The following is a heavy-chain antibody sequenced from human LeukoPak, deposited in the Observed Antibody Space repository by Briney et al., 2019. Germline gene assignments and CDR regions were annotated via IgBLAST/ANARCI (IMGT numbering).Heavy chain of an antibody. CDR2: IYHSGST. Sequence: PSGTLSLTCAVSGGSISRSNWWSWVRQSPGKGLEWIGEIYHSGSTDYNPSLKSRVTISVGKSKNQFSLKLTSVTAADTAVYYCAREDYDDSGAWYFDLWGRGTLVIVSS. CDR3: AREDYDDSGAWYFDL. J-gene: IGHJ2*01. V-gene: IGHV4-4*02. CDR1: GGSISRSNW. D-gene: IGHD3-3*01.